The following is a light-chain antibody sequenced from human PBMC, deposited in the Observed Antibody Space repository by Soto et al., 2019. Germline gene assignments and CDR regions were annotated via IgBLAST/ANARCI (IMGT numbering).Light chain of an antibody. CDR1: NSDVGAFDY. Sequence: QSALTQPASVSGSPGQSITISCTGTNSDVGAFDYVSWYQQYPGKAPKIIIYEVTYRPSGVSARFSGSKSGTTASLTISGLQTEDEADYYCSSFTSTNTWMFGGGTKLTVL. CDR2: EVT. CDR3: SSFTSTNTWM. V-gene: IGLV2-14*01. J-gene: IGLJ3*02.